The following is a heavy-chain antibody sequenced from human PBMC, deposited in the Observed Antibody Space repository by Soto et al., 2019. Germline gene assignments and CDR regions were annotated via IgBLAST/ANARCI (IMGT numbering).Heavy chain of an antibody. D-gene: IGHD2-15*01. CDR3: VRVGYAYCNDP. CDR2: ISPSGGTI. Sequence: QVQLVESGGGLVKPGGSLRLSCAASGFTFSDYYMSWLRQAPGKGLEWVSYISPSGGTIYYADSVKGRFTLSRDNAKNSLYLQMNSLRAEDTAVYHCVRVGYAYCNDPWGQGTLVAVSS. CDR1: GFTFSDYY. V-gene: IGHV3-11*01. J-gene: IGHJ5*02.